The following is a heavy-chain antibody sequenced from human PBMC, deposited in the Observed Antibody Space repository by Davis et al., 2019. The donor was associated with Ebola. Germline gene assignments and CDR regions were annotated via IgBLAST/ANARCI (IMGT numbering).Heavy chain of an antibody. CDR2: ISGSGGSP. V-gene: IGHV3-23*01. Sequence: GGSLRLSCAASGFTFSSYAMSWVRQAPGKGLEWVSAISGSGGSPYYADSVKGRFTISRDNSKNPLYLQMNSLRAEDTAVYYGARVLGSGPYGEYYYGMDVWGQGTTVTVSS. CDR3: ARVLGSGPYGEYYYGMDV. D-gene: IGHD6-19*01. CDR1: GFTFSSYA. J-gene: IGHJ6*02.